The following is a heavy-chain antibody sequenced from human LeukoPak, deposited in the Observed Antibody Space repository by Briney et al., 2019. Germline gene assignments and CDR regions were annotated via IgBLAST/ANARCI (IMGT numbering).Heavy chain of an antibody. V-gene: IGHV5-51*01. Sequence: GESLKISCKGSGYSFTTYWIGWVRQMPGKGLEWMGIIYPGDSDTRYSPSFQGQVTISADRSITTAYLQWSSLKASDTAIYYCARRPHRGYSSTRYGDYWGQGTLVTVSS. CDR3: ARRPHRGYSSTRYGDY. J-gene: IGHJ4*02. CDR1: GYSFTTYW. D-gene: IGHD6-13*01. CDR2: IYPGDSDT.